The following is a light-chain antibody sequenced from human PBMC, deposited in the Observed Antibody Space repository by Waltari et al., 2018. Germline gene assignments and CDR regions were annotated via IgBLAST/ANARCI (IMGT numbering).Light chain of an antibody. CDR3: QQYSSLPLT. Sequence: EIVLTQSPGTLSLSPGERATLSCRASQSVNNYLAWFHQKPGQAPRLLIHGASSRATGIPDRISGSWSGTDFTLTISGLEPQDFAVYYCQQYSSLPLTFGPGTKVDIK. CDR2: GAS. V-gene: IGKV3-20*01. CDR1: QSVNNY. J-gene: IGKJ3*01.